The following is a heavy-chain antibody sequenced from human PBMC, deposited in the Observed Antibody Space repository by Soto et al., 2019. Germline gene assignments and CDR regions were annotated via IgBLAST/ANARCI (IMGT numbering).Heavy chain of an antibody. CDR3: DPYSRAKGMDV. V-gene: IGHV3-30-3*01. J-gene: IGHJ6*02. D-gene: IGHD6-25*01. CDR1: GFTFSSYA. CDR2: ISYDGSNK. Sequence: QVQLVESGGGVVQPGRSLRLSCAASGFTFSSYAMHWVRQAPGKGLEWVAVISYDGSNKYYAYSVKGRFTISRDNSKNTLYLQMNSLRAEDTAVYYCDPYSRAKGMDVWGQGTTVTLSS.